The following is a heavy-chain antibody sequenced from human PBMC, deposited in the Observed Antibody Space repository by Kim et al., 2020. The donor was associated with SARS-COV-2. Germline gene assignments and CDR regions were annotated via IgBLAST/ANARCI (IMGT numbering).Heavy chain of an antibody. V-gene: IGHV1-18*01. Sequence: ASVKVSCKASGYTFTNYGISWVRQAPGQGLEWMGWISTYNGNTNYAQQLQVRVTMTTDTSTSTVNMELRSLRSDDTAVYYCARGGNLGPPYGMDVWGQGTTVTVSS. D-gene: IGHD4-4*01. J-gene: IGHJ6*02. CDR1: GYTFTNYG. CDR2: ISTYNGNT. CDR3: ARGGNLGPPYGMDV.